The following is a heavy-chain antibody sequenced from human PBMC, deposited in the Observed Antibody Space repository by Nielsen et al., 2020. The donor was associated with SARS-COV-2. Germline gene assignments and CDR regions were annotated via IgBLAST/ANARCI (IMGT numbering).Heavy chain of an antibody. J-gene: IGHJ5*02. D-gene: IGHD4-11*01. V-gene: IGHV3-30*04. CDR3: ARETIDYTSSFVDH. Sequence: GESLKISCAASGFTFSNHAMHWVRQAPGKGLEWLTIISYDGNEHYADSVKGRFTISRDNSKDTLYLQLNRLRPEDTAVYFCARETIDYTSSFVDHWGQGALVTVSP. CDR2: ISYDGNE. CDR1: GFTFSNHA.